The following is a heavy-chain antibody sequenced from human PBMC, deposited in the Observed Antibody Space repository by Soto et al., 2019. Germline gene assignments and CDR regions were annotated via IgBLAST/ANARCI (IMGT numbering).Heavy chain of an antibody. V-gene: IGHV1-2*04. CDR3: ARSLGYCSGGSCYPDAFDI. CDR1: GYAFTGYY. D-gene: IGHD2-15*01. J-gene: IGHJ3*02. Sequence: GASVKVSCKASGYAFTGYYMHWVQQAPGQGLEWMGWINPNSGGTNYAQKFQGWVTMTRDTSISTAYMELSRLRSDDTAVYYCARSLGYCSGGSCYPDAFDIWGQGTMVTVSS. CDR2: INPNSGGT.